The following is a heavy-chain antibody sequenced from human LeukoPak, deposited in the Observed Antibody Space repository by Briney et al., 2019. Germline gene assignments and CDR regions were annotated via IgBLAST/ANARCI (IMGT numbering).Heavy chain of an antibody. D-gene: IGHD3-22*01. CDR3: ARDRGGYYDSSGYYVRFDP. CDR1: GGSISSYY. Sequence: ASETLSLTCTVSGGSISSYYWRWIRQPPGKGLEWIGYIYYSGSTNYNPSLKSRVTISVDSSKNQFSLKPSSVTVADTAVYYCARDRGGYYDSSGYYVRFDPWGQGTLVTVSS. V-gene: IGHV4-59*01. J-gene: IGHJ5*02. CDR2: IYYSGST.